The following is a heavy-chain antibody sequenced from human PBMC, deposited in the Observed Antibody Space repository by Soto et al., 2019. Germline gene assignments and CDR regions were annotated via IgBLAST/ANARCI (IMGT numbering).Heavy chain of an antibody. CDR3: ARDPRQGAYYYYGMDV. D-gene: IGHD3-16*01. CDR2: ITPIFGTA. Sequence: SVKVSCKASGGTFSSYAISWVRQAPGQGLEWMGGITPIFGTANYAQKFQGRVTITADESTSTAYMELSSLRSEDTAVYYCARDPRQGAYYYYGMDVWGQGTTVTVSS. CDR1: GGTFSSYA. J-gene: IGHJ6*02. V-gene: IGHV1-69*13.